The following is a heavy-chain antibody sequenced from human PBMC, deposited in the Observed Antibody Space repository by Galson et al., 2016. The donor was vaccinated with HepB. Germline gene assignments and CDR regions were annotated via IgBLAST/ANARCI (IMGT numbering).Heavy chain of an antibody. D-gene: IGHD6-13*01. V-gene: IGHV3-15*01. Sequence: SLRLSCAASGFTFSNAWMSWVRQAPGKGLEWVGRVKSKTDGGTTDYAAPVKGRFTISRDDSKNTLYLQMNSLKTEDTAVYYCSTDKGAAAGIISLGAFDIWGQGTMVTVSS. CDR3: STDKGAAAGIISLGAFDI. J-gene: IGHJ3*02. CDR1: GFTFSNAW. CDR2: VKSKTDGGTT.